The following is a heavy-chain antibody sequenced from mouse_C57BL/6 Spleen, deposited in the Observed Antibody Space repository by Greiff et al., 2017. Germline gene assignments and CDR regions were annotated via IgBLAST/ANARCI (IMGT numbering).Heavy chain of an antibody. Sequence: DVKLVESGAGLVKPGGSLKLSCAASGFTFSDYGMHWVRQAPEKGLEWVAYISSGSSTIYYADTVKGRFAISRDNAKNTLFLQMTSLRSEDTAMYYCATAYYSNYVDYWGQGTTLTVSS. CDR1: GFTFSDYG. J-gene: IGHJ2*01. CDR3: ATAYYSNYVDY. V-gene: IGHV5-17*01. D-gene: IGHD2-5*01. CDR2: ISSGSSTI.